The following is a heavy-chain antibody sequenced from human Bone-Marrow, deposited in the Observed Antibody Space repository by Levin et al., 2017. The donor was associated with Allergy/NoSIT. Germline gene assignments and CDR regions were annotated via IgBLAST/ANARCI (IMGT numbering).Heavy chain of an antibody. CDR2: ISFNGSYK. D-gene: IGHD1-26*01. V-gene: IGHV3-30*04. CDR1: GFTFSSYV. Sequence: GGSLRLSCAASGFTFSSYVMHWVRQAPGKGLEWVAVISFNGSYKYYADSVKGRFTISRDNSKNTLYLQMNSLSSEDTAVYYCARDIGQWELFGYYAMDVWGQGTTVTVSS. CDR3: ARDIGQWELFGYYAMDV. J-gene: IGHJ6*02.